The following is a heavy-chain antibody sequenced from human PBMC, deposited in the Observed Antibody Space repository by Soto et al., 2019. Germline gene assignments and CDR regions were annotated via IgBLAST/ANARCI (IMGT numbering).Heavy chain of an antibody. CDR1: GFTFSSYE. J-gene: IGHJ6*02. V-gene: IGHV3-48*03. CDR2: ISSSGSTI. Sequence: PGGSLRLSCAASGFTFSSYEMNWVRQAPGKGREWVSYISSSGSTIYYADSVKGRFTISRDNAKNSLYLQMNSLRAEDTAVYYCARSGQRQYYYYYGMDVWCQGTTVTVFS. D-gene: IGHD3-10*01. CDR3: ARSGQRQYYYYYGMDV.